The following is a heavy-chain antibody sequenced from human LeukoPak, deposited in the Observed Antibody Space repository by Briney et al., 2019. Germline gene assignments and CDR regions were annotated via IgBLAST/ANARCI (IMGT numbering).Heavy chain of an antibody. CDR3: ARFGGNYYYYYYMDV. D-gene: IGHD3-10*01. Sequence: GGSLRLSCAASGFTFSSYAMHWVRQAPGKGLEWVAVISYDGSNKYYADSVKGRFTISRDNSKNTLYLQMNSLRAEDTAVYYCARFGGNYYYYYYMDVWGKGTTVTVSS. V-gene: IGHV3-30-3*01. J-gene: IGHJ6*03. CDR1: GFTFSSYA. CDR2: ISYDGSNK.